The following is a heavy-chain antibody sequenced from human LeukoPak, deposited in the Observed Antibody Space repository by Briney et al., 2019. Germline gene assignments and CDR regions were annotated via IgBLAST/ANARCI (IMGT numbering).Heavy chain of an antibody. J-gene: IGHJ4*02. D-gene: IGHD1-26*01. Sequence: PGGSLRLSCAASGCTFSSYAMSWVRQAPGKGLEWVSATSGSGGSTYYADSVKGRFTISRDNSKKTLYVQINRQREEGTDGYYCAKETKLLIVGAPGGLGTIDYWGQGNLVTVSS. CDR3: AKETKLLIVGAPGGLGTIDY. V-gene: IGHV3-23*01. CDR2: TSGSGGST. CDR1: GCTFSSYA.